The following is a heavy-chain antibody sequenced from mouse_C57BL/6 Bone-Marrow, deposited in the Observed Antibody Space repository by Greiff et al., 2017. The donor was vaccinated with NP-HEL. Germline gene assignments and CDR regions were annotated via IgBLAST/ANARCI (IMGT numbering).Heavy chain of an antibody. V-gene: IGHV1-64*01. D-gene: IGHD1-1*01. CDR1: GYTFTSYW. CDR2: INPNSGST. J-gene: IGHJ2*01. Sequence: QVQLQQPGAELVKPGASVKLSCKASGYTFTSYWMHWVKQRPGQGLEWIGMINPNSGSTNYNEKFKSKATLTVDKSSSTAYMQLSSLTSEDSAVYYCASNYYGSSFDYWGQGTTLTVSS. CDR3: ASNYYGSSFDY.